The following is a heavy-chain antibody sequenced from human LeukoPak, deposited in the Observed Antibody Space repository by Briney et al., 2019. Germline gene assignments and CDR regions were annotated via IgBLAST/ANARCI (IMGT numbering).Heavy chain of an antibody. V-gene: IGHV1-69*13. J-gene: IGHJ4*02. CDR1: GGTFSSYA. CDR3: ARRVSYSSSWYGRQGYFDY. D-gene: IGHD6-13*01. CDR2: IIPIFGTA. Sequence: SVKLSCKASGGTFSSYAISWVRQAPGQGLEWMGGIIPIFGTANYAQKFQGRVTITADESTSTAYMELSSLRSEDTAVYYCARRVSYSSSWYGRQGYFDYWGQGTLVTVAS.